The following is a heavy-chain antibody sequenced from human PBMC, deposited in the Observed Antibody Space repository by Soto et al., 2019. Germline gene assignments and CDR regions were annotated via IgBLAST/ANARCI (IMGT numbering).Heavy chain of an antibody. CDR1: GFTFSSYA. CDR3: AKRRGAGEHFDY. V-gene: IGHV3-23*01. CDR2: VSIGGST. D-gene: IGHD2-15*01. J-gene: IGHJ4*02. Sequence: DVQLLESGGGLVQPEGSLRLSCAASGFTFSSYAMGWVRQGPGKGLEWVAVVSIGGSTHYADSVRGRFTISRDNSKNTLSLQMNSLTAEDTAVYFCAKRRGAGEHFDYWGQGARVTVSS.